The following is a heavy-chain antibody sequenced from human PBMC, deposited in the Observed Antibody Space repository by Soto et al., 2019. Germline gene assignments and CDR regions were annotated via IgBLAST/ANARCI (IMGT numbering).Heavy chain of an antibody. CDR3: ARDTDGYSSGWYGGFAP. J-gene: IGHJ5*02. CDR1: VYPFTSYG. Sequence: ASVTVSCKASVYPFTSYGISWVRQAPGKRLEWMGWISAYNGNTNYAQKLQGRVTMTTDTSTSTAYMELRSLRSDDTAVYSCARDTDGYSSGWYGGFAPWGQGTLVTVAS. D-gene: IGHD6-19*01. V-gene: IGHV1-18*01. CDR2: ISAYNGNT.